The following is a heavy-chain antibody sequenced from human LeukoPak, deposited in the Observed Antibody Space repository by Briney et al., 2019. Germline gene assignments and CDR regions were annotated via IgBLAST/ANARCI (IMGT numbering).Heavy chain of an antibody. CDR2: IYSGGST. V-gene: IGHV3-66*02. CDR3: TGEYYYDSSGYQPLDY. J-gene: IGHJ4*02. D-gene: IGHD3-22*01. CDR1: GFTVSSNY. Sequence: GGSLRLSCAASGFTVSSNYMSWVRQAPGKGLEWVSVIYSGGSTYYADSVKGRFTISSDNSKNTLYLQMNSLRAEDTAVYYCTGEYYYDSSGYQPLDYWGQGTLVTVSS.